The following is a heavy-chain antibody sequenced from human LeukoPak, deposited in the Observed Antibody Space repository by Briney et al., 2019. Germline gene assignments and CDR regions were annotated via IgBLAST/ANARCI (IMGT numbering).Heavy chain of an antibody. V-gene: IGHV4-59*01. J-gene: IGHJ4*02. CDR1: GGSINSYY. Sequence: TSETLSLTCTVSGGSINSYYWSLIRQPPGKGLEWIGYIYYSGSTNYNPSLKSRVTISVDTSKNQFSLNLFSVTAADTAVYYCARGRIAAAGAFEYWGQGTLVTVSS. CDR2: IYYSGST. CDR3: ARGRIAAAGAFEY. D-gene: IGHD6-13*01.